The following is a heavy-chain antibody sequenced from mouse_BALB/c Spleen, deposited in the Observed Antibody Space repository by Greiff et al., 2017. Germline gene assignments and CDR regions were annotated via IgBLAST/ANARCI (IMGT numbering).Heavy chain of an antibody. CDR2: ISTYYGDA. CDR3: ARKVHYAMDY. Sequence: QVQLQQSGAELVRPGVSVKISCKGSGYTFTDYAMHWVKQSHAKSLEWIGVISTYYGDASYNQKFKGKATMTVDKSSSTAYMELARLTSEDSAIYYCARKVHYAMDYWGQGTSVTVSS. J-gene: IGHJ4*01. V-gene: IGHV1S137*01. CDR1: GYTFTDYA.